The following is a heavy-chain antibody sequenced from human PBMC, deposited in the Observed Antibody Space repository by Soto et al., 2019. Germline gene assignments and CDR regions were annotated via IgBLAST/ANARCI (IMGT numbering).Heavy chain of an antibody. CDR2: IRPDGSAA. V-gene: IGHV3-74*01. Sequence: EVQLVESGGGLVQPGGSLRLSCAASGFTFSSYWMHWVRQAPGKGLVWVSRIRPDGSAANYADSVQGRFTISRDNAKNTRYLQMNSLRAEDTAVYYCARDLVYGSGSSDYWGQGTLVTVSS. CDR3: ARDLVYGSGSSDY. J-gene: IGHJ4*02. CDR1: GFTFSSYW. D-gene: IGHD3-10*01.